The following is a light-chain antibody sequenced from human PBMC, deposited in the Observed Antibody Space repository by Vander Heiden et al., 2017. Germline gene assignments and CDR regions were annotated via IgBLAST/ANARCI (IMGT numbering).Light chain of an antibody. CDR2: ATS. Sequence: DIQLTQSPSSLSASVGDRITITCRASQSVSDYLNWYQQKPGEAPKLLIYATSNLHSGVPSRFSGSGSGTAFTLTISSLQPEDFATYYCQRSHGLRRTFGQGAKVEIK. J-gene: IGKJ1*01. CDR1: QSVSDY. V-gene: IGKV1-39*01. CDR3: QRSHGLRRT.